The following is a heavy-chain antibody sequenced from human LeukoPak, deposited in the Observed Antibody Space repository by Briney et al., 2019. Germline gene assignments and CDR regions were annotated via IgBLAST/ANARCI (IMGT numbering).Heavy chain of an antibody. Sequence: SQTLSLTCTVSGGSISSGSYYWSWIRQPAGKGLEWIGRIYTSGSTNYNPSLKSRVTISVDTSKNQFSLKLSSVTAADTAVYYCAREGVVVVAAAFDYWGQGTLVTVPS. CDR3: AREGVVVVAAAFDY. V-gene: IGHV4-61*02. CDR1: GGSISSGSYY. CDR2: IYTSGST. D-gene: IGHD2-15*01. J-gene: IGHJ4*02.